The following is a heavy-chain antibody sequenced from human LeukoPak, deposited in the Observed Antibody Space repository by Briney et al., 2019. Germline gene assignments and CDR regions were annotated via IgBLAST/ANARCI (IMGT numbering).Heavy chain of an antibody. J-gene: IGHJ4*02. D-gene: IGHD4-23*01. CDR1: GGSISSGGYY. V-gene: IGHV4-31*03. CDR2: IYYSGST. CDR3: ARTTVVAKYFDY. Sequence: SETLSLTCTVSGGSISSGGYYWSWIRQHPGKGLAWIGYIYYSGSTYYNPSLKSRVIISVDTSKNQFSLKLSSVTAADTAVYYCARTTVVAKYFDYWGQGTLVTVSS.